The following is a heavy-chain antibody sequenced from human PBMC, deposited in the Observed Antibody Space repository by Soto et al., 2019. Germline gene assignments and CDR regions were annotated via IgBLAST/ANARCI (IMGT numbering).Heavy chain of an antibody. Sequence: QVQLQESGPGLVKPSETLSLTCTVSDGSVSSGGYYWSWIRQPPGKGLEWIGYIYYSGSTNYNPSLKSRVTISKDTSKNQFSLKLSSVTAADTAVYYCARGARLGEFHIWGQGTLVTVSS. CDR2: IYYSGST. V-gene: IGHV4-61*08. D-gene: IGHD3-16*01. CDR1: DGSVSSGGYY. CDR3: ARGARLGEFHI. J-gene: IGHJ4*02.